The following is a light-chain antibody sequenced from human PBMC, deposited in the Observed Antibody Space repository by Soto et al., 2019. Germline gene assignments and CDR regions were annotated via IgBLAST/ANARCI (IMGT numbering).Light chain of an antibody. J-gene: IGKJ1*01. CDR1: QSVLYSSNNKNY. CDR3: QQYYSTPPT. CDR2: WAS. Sequence: DIVMTQSPDSLAVSLGERATINCKSSQSVLYSSNNKNYLAWYQQKPGQPPKLLIYWASTRESGLPDRFSGSGSGXDXTLTISSLQAEDVAVYYCQQYYSTPPTFGQGTKVEIK. V-gene: IGKV4-1*01.